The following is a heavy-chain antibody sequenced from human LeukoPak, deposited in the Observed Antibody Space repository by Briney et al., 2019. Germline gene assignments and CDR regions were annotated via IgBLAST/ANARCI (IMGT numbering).Heavy chain of an antibody. CDR2: VYYSGST. D-gene: IGHD4/OR15-4a*01. Sequence: PSETLSLTCTVSGGSISKNNYYWGWIRQPPGKGLEWVGSVYYSGSTHSNPSLKSRVTISVDTSKNQFSLKLSSVTAADSAVYYCVRHDYGRTYYFFYMDVWGKGTTVTVSS. J-gene: IGHJ6*03. CDR3: VRHDYGRTYYFFYMDV. CDR1: GGSISKNNYY. V-gene: IGHV4-39*01.